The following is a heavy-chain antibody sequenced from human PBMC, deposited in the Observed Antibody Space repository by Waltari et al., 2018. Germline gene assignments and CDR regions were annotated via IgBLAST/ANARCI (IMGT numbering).Heavy chain of an antibody. CDR2: INPNSGGT. D-gene: IGHD1-26*01. J-gene: IGHJ5*02. Sequence: QVQLVQSGAEVKKPGASVKVSCKASGYTFTGYYMHWVRQAPGQGLEWMGRINPNSGGTNYAQKFQGRVTMTRDTSISTAYMELSRLRSDDTAVYYCARVCSGKLLPPGRFDPWGQGTLVTVSS. V-gene: IGHV1-2*06. CDR1: GYTFTGYY. CDR3: ARVCSGKLLPPGRFDP.